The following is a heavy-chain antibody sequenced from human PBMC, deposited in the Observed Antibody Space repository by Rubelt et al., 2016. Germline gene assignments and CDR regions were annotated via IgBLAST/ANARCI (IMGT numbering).Heavy chain of an antibody. CDR1: GGSISSSSYY. Sequence: QLQLQESGPGLVKPSETLSLTCTVSGGSISSSSYYWGWIRQPPGKGLEWIGSIYYSGSTYYNPSLKGRVTISVDTSKNHFSLKLSSVTAADTAVYYCARVRRGIAVAGTDYWGQGTLVTVSS. V-gene: IGHV4-39*07. D-gene: IGHD6-19*01. J-gene: IGHJ4*02. CDR2: IYYSGST. CDR3: ARVRRGIAVAGTDY.